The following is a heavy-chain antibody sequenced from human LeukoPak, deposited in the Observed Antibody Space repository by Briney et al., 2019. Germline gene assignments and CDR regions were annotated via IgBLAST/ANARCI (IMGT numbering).Heavy chain of an antibody. CDR1: GGSISSSSYY. D-gene: IGHD2-2*01. J-gene: IGHJ4*02. CDR2: IYYSGST. CDR3: ARHPRYCTSASCLVFYFDC. V-gene: IGHV4-39*01. Sequence: SETLSLTCTVSGGSISSSSYYWGWIRQPPGKGLEWIGSIYYSGSTYYSPSLKSRVTISVDTSKNQFSLKVSSVTAADTAVYYCARHPRYCTSASCLVFYFDCWGQGTLVTVSS.